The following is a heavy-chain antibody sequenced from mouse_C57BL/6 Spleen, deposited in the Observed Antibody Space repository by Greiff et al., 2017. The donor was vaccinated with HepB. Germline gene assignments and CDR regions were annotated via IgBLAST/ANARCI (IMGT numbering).Heavy chain of an antibody. Sequence: QVQLQQPGAELVKPGASVKMSCKASGYTFTSYWITWVKQRPGQGLEWIGDIYPGSGSTNYNEKFKSKATLTVDTSSSTAYMQLSSLTSEDSAVYYGAKFDYGSSSYWDFDVWGTGTTVTVSS. CDR2: IYPGSGST. D-gene: IGHD1-1*01. CDR3: AKFDYGSSSYWDFDV. J-gene: IGHJ1*03. CDR1: GYTFTSYW. V-gene: IGHV1-55*01.